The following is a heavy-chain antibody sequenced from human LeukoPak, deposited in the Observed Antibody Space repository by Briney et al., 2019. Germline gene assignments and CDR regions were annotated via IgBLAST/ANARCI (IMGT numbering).Heavy chain of an antibody. J-gene: IGHJ4*02. Sequence: PGGSLRLSCAASGFTFRSYSLNWVRQAPGKGLEWVSSISTSSIYIYNADSVKGRFTISRDNSKNTLYLQMNSLRAEDTAVYYCARRAGAYSHPYDYWGQGTLVTVSS. CDR3: ARRAGAYSHPYDY. CDR1: GFTFRSYS. CDR2: ISTSSIYI. V-gene: IGHV3-21*04. D-gene: IGHD4/OR15-4a*01.